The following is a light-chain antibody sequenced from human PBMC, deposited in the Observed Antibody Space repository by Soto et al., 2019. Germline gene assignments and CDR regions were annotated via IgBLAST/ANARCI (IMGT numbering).Light chain of an antibody. CDR1: QSVISN. CDR2: GAS. J-gene: IGKJ5*01. Sequence: EILLTQSPGTLSLSPGERATLSCRASQSVISNLAWYQQKPGQAPRLIIYGASSRATGIPDRFSGSGSGTDFTLTISRLEPEDVAVYYCQQYGSSLVTLGQGTRLEIK. V-gene: IGKV3-20*01. CDR3: QQYGSSLVT.